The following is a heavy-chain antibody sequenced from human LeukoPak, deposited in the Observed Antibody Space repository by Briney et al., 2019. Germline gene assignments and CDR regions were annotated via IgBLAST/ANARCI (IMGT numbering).Heavy chain of an antibody. CDR2: IYYSGST. Sequence: PSETLSLTCTVSGGSISSYYWSWIRQPPGKGLEWIGYIYYSGSTNYNPSLKSRVTISVDRSKNQFSLKLSSVTAADTAVYYCARASYDSSGYPFDAFDIWGQGTMVTVSS. D-gene: IGHD3-22*01. V-gene: IGHV4-59*12. J-gene: IGHJ3*02. CDR3: ARASYDSSGYPFDAFDI. CDR1: GGSISSYY.